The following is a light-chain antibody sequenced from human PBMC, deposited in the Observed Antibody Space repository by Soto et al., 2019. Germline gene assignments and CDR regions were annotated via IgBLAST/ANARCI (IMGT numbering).Light chain of an antibody. CDR3: QQYDTSPPT. Sequence: EIVMTQSPGTLSLSPEERATLSCRASQTIASRYLAWYQHQPGQAPRLLIYRTFARAPGIPDRFSGGGSGTDFTLTISRLEREDFAVYYCQQYDTSPPTFAQGTRLDIK. CDR2: RTF. CDR1: QTIASRY. V-gene: IGKV3-20*01. J-gene: IGKJ5*01.